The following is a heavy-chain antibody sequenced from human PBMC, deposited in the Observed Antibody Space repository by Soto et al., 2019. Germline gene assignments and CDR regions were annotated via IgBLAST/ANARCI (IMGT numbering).Heavy chain of an antibody. CDR3: ARGGIAAAGHEQDYYYGMDV. D-gene: IGHD6-13*01. J-gene: IGHJ6*02. CDR2: IWYDGSNK. Sequence: GGSLRLSCAASGFTFSSYGMHWVRQAPGKGLEWVAVIWYDGSNKYYADSVKGRFTISRDNSKNTLYLQMNSLRAEDKAVYYCARGGIAAAGHEQDYYYGMDVWGQGTTVTVSS. CDR1: GFTFSSYG. V-gene: IGHV3-33*01.